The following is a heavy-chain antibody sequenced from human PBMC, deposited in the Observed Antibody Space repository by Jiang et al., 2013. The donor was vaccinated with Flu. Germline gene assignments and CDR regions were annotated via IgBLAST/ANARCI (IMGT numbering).Heavy chain of an antibody. J-gene: IGHJ6*02. Sequence: GPGLVKPSETLSLTCTVSGGSISNYFWSWIRQPPGRGLEWIGYIYDSGSTNYNPSLKSRVTISGDTSKDQFSLKLSSVTAADTAVYYCARHVRYYGMGVWGQGTTVTVSS. V-gene: IGHV4-59*08. CDR3: ARHVRYYGMGV. CDR1: GGSISNYF. CDR2: IYDSGST.